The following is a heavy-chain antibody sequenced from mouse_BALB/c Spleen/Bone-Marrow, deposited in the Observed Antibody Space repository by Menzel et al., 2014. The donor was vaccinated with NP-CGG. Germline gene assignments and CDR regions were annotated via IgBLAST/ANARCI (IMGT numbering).Heavy chain of an antibody. J-gene: IGHJ2*01. CDR1: GFNIKDTY. CDR2: IDPANGNT. V-gene: IGHV14-3*02. D-gene: IGHD3-2*01. Sequence: EVQLQQSGAELVKPGASVKLSCTASGFNIKDTYMHWVKQRPEQGLEWIGRIDPANGNTKYDPRFQGKATITADTSSNTAYLQLSSLTSEDTAVYYCATDSSGYLDYWGQGTTLTVSS. CDR3: ATDSSGYLDY.